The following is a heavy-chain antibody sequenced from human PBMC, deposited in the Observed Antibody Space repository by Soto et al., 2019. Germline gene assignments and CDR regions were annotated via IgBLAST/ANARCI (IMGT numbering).Heavy chain of an antibody. J-gene: IGHJ4*02. V-gene: IGHV4-39*01. CDR3: ASGEQWLVTLDF. CDR1: GGSISSSSYY. D-gene: IGHD6-19*01. CDR2: FYYSGST. Sequence: QLQLQESGPGLVKPSETLSLTCTVSGGSISSSSYYWGWIRQPPGKGLEWIGSFYYSGSTYYNPSLKSRVTISVYTSKNRFSRKLSSVTAADTAAYYCASGEQWLVTLDFSGQGTMVTVSS.